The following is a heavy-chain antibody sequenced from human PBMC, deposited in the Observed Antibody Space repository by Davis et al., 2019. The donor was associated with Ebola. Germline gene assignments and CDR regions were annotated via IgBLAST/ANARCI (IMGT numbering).Heavy chain of an antibody. J-gene: IGHJ3*02. D-gene: IGHD3-16*01. CDR3: ARDHEYIWGSDAFDI. CDR2: IYYSGST. Sequence: SETLSLTCTVSGGSISSSSYYWGWLRQPPGKGLEWIGYIYYSGSTNYNPSLKSRVTISVDTSKNQFSLKLSSVTAEDTAVYYCARDHEYIWGSDAFDIWGQGTMVTVSS. V-gene: IGHV4-61*05. CDR1: GGSISSSSYY.